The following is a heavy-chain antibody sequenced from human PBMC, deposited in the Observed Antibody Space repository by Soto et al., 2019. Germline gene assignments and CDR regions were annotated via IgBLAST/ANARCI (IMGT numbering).Heavy chain of an antibody. CDR2: IYYSGST. D-gene: IGHD6-13*01. CDR1: GGSISSYY. Sequence: SETLSLTCTVSGGSISSYYWSWSRQPPGKGLEWIGYIYYSGSTNYNPSLKSRVTISVDTSKNQFSLKLSSVTAADTAVYYCARDRGIAAAGTFSGPFDPWGQGTLVTV. V-gene: IGHV4-59*01. J-gene: IGHJ5*02. CDR3: ARDRGIAAAGTFSGPFDP.